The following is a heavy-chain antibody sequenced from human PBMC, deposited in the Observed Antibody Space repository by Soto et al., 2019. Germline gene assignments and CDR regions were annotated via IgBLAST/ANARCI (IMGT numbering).Heavy chain of an antibody. CDR2: IHYSGST. V-gene: IGHV4-59*01. D-gene: IGHD3-9*01. CDR3: ARGGNYDILTGYYFTNWFDP. Sequence: SETLSLTCTVSGGSISSYYWSWIRQPPGKGLEWIGYIHYSGSTNYNPSLKSRVTISVDTSKNQFSLKLSSVTAADTAVYYCARGGNYDILTGYYFTNWFDPWGQGTLVTVSS. J-gene: IGHJ5*02. CDR1: GGSISSYY.